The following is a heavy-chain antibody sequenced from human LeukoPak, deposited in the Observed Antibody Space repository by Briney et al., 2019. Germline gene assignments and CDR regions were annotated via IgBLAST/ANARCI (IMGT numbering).Heavy chain of an antibody. J-gene: IGHJ4*02. CDR1: GGSISSGDYY. V-gene: IGHV4-30-4*08. D-gene: IGHD2-2*01. CDR2: IYYSGST. CDR3: ARDPPLGDCSSTSCSSGFDY. Sequence: PSETLSLTCTVSGGSISSGDYYWSWIRQPPGKGLEWIGYIYYSGSTYYNPSLKSRVTISVDTSKNRFSLKLSSVTAADTAVYYCARDPPLGDCSSTSCSSGFDYWGQGTLVTVSS.